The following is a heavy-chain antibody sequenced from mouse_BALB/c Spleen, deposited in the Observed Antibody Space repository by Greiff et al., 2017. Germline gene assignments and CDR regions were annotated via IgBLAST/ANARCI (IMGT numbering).Heavy chain of an antibody. Sequence: EVQVVESGPSLVKPSQTLSLTCSVTGDSITSGYWNWIRKFPGNKLEYMGYISYSGSTYYNPSLKSRISITRDTSKNQYYLQLNSVTTEDTATYYCASHYYGSSSYWYFDVWGAGTTVTVSS. V-gene: IGHV3-8*02. CDR1: GDSITSGY. CDR3: ASHYYGSSSYWYFDV. D-gene: IGHD1-1*01. CDR2: ISYSGST. J-gene: IGHJ1*01.